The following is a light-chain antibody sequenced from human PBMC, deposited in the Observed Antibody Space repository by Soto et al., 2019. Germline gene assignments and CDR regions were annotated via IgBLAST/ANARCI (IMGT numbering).Light chain of an antibody. CDR2: SSN. J-gene: IGLJ3*02. CDR3: AAWDGSLNGVV. CDR1: NSNIGSNT. V-gene: IGLV1-44*01. Sequence: QSVVTQPPSASGTPGQRVTISCSGSNSNIGSNTVNWYQQFPGAAPKLLVYSSNLRPSGVSDRFSGSKSGTSASLAISGLQSEDESDYYCAAWDGSLNGVVFGGGTKLTVL.